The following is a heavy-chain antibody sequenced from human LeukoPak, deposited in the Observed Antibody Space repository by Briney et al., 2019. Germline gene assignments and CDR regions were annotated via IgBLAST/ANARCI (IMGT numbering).Heavy chain of an antibody. J-gene: IGHJ4*02. CDR3: ARDWRRITMIVKEWYFDY. Sequence: TPVKVSYKASGYTFTSYVITSVGRAPGQGRECMGWISTYNGNTNYAQKLQGRVTMTTDTSTSTAYMELRSLRSDDTAVYYCARDWRRITMIVKEWYFDYWGQGTLVTVSS. V-gene: IGHV1-18*01. CDR1: GYTFTSYV. D-gene: IGHD3-22*01. CDR2: ISTYNGNT.